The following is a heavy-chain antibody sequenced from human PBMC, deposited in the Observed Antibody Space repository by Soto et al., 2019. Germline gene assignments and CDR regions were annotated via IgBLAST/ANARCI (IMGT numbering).Heavy chain of an antibody. CDR2: IYSSGST. CDR1: GGSISNYY. D-gene: IGHD4-17*01. J-gene: IGHJ4*02. V-gene: IGHV4-4*07. CDR3: ARATRDYGDYGYFDS. Sequence: LSLTCTVSGGSISNYYWSWIRQPAGKGLEWIGRIYSSGSTNYNPSLKSRVTMSVDTSKNQFSLKLTSVTAADTAVYFCARATRDYGDYGYFDSWGQGTLVTVSS.